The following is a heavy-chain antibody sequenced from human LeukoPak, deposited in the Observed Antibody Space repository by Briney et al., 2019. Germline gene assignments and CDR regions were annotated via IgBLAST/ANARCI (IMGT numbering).Heavy chain of an antibody. V-gene: IGHV4-59*01. CDR1: GGSISSYY. CDR2: IYYSGST. Sequence: PSETLSLTCTVSGGSISSYYWGWIRQPPGKGLEWIGYIYYSGSTNYNPSLKSRVTISVDTSKNQFSLKLSSVTAADTAVYYCARGRDGIIGDFDYWGQGTLVTVSS. CDR3: ARGRDGIIGDFDY. J-gene: IGHJ4*02. D-gene: IGHD5-24*01.